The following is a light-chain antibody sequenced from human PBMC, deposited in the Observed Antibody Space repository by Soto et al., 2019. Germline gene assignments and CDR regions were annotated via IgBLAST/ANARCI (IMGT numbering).Light chain of an antibody. Sequence: QSVLTQPPSVSGAPGQRVIISCTGSSSNIGAGYDVHWYQKLPGTAPKLLIYANSNRPSGVPDRFSGSKSGTSASLAITGLQAEDEADYYCQSYDSSLSGVLFGGGTKLT. CDR3: QSYDSSLSGVL. V-gene: IGLV1-40*01. CDR1: SSNIGAGYD. J-gene: IGLJ2*01. CDR2: ANS.